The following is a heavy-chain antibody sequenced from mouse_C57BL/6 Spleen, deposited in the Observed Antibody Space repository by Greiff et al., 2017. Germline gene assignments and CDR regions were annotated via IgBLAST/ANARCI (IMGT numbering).Heavy chain of an antibody. CDR3: ARDYYGSRGFAY. CDR1: GYTFTSYW. J-gene: IGHJ3*01. Sequence: QVQLQQPGAELVMPGASVKLSCKASGYTFTSYWMHWVKQRPGQGLEWIGEIDPSDSYTNYNQKFKGKSTLTVDKSSSTAYMQLSSLTSEDSAFYYCARDYYGSRGFAYWGQGTLVTVSA. V-gene: IGHV1-69*01. CDR2: IDPSDSYT. D-gene: IGHD1-1*01.